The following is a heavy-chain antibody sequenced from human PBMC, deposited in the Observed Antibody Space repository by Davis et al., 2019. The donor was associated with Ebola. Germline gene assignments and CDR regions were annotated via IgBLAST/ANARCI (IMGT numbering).Heavy chain of an antibody. V-gene: IGHV1-8*01. CDR1: GYTFTSYD. D-gene: IGHD4-17*01. CDR2: MNPNSGNT. Sequence: AASVKVSCKASGYTFTSYDINWVRQATGQGLEWMGWMNPNSGNTGYAQKFQGRVTITRNTSISTAYMELSSLRSEDTAVYYCARLPYDYGDLYYYYGMDVWGQGTTVIVSS. CDR3: ARLPYDYGDLYYYYGMDV. J-gene: IGHJ6*02.